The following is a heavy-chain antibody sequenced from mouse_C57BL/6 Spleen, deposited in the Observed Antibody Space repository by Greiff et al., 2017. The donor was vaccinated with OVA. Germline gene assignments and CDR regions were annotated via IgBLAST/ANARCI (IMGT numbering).Heavy chain of an antibody. CDR1: GFTFSDYG. CDR2: VSSGSSTI. J-gene: IGHJ2*01. D-gene: IGHD2-10*01. V-gene: IGHV5-17*01. CDR3: ARNSYYGNYLDY. Sequence: EVKVVESGGGLVKPGGSLKLTCAASGFTFSDYGVHWVRQAPEKGLEWVAYVSSGSSTIYYADTVKGRFTISRDNAKNTLFLQMTSLRSEDTAMYYCARNSYYGNYLDYWGQGTTLTVSS.